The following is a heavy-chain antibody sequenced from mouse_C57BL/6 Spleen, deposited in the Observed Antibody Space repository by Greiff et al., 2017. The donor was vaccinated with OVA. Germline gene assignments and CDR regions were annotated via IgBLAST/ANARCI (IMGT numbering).Heavy chain of an antibody. Sequence: QVQLQQPGAELVRPGTSVKLSCKASGYTFTSYWMHWVKQRPGQGLEWIGVIDPSDSYTNYNQKFKGKATLTVDTSSSTAYMQLSSLTSEDSAVYYCANIYYYGSSYDYYAMDYWGQGTSVTVSS. J-gene: IGHJ4*01. CDR2: IDPSDSYT. CDR1: GYTFTSYW. V-gene: IGHV1-59*01. CDR3: ANIYYYGSSYDYYAMDY. D-gene: IGHD1-1*01.